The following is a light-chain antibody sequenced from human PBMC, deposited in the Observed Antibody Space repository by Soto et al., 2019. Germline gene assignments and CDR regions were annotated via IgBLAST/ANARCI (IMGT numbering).Light chain of an antibody. CDR2: GAS. Sequence: DIQMTQSPSSLSASVGDRVTITCRAGQSITSYLSWYQQKPGKAPKLLIYGASTLQSGVPSRFSGSGSGTDFTLTISSLQPEDFVTYYCQQSDSTPITFGQGTRLQIK. CDR3: QQSDSTPIT. CDR1: QSITSY. J-gene: IGKJ5*01. V-gene: IGKV1-39*01.